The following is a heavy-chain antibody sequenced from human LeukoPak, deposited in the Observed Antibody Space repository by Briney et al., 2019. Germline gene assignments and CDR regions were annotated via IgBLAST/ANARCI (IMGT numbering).Heavy chain of an antibody. V-gene: IGHV4-59*01. Sequence: SETLSLTCTVSGGSISSYYWSWIRQPPRQGLERIGFIYYSGSTNYNHSLTLQVTISIDTSKTQFSLRLSPVTAADTAVYYCAKARYYDSSGPYDAFDIWGQGTMVTVSS. D-gene: IGHD3-22*01. CDR1: GGSISSYY. CDR2: IYYSGST. CDR3: AKARYYDSSGPYDAFDI. J-gene: IGHJ3*02.